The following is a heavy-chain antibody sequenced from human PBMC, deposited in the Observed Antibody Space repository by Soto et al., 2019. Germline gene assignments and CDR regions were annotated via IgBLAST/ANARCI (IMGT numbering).Heavy chain of an antibody. J-gene: IGHJ4*02. CDR2: INPNSGGT. D-gene: IGHD3-16*01. CDR1: GYTFTGYY. V-gene: IGHV1-2*02. CDR3: ASGLALMATEFGADY. Sequence: QVQLVQSGAEVKKPGASVKVSCKASGYTFTGYYMHWVRQAPGQGLEWMGWINPNSGGTNYAQKFQGRVTMTRGTSISTAYMELSRLRSDDTAVYYCASGLALMATEFGADYWGQGTLVTVSS.